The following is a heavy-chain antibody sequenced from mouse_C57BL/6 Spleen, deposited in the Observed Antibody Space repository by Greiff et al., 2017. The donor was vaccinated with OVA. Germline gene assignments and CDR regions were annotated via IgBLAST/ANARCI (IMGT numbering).Heavy chain of an antibody. Sequence: VQLQQSGPGLVKPSQTVFLTCTVTGISITTGNYRWSWIRQFPGNKLEWIGYIYYSGTITSNPSLTSRTTITRDTPKNQFFLEMNSLTAEDTATYYCARGLYYLLYFDYWGQGTTLTGSS. V-gene: IGHV3-5*01. CDR2: IYYSGTI. D-gene: IGHD1-1*01. J-gene: IGHJ2*01. CDR1: GISITTGNYR. CDR3: ARGLYYLLYFDY.